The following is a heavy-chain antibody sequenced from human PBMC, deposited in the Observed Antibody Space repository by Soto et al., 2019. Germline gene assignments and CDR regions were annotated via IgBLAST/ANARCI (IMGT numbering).Heavy chain of an antibody. D-gene: IGHD3-3*01. V-gene: IGHV4-4*07. J-gene: IGHJ5*02. Sequence: SETLSLTCTVSGGSMTSYYWTWIRQPAGKGLEWIGRVYSSGGTHYNPSLKSRVTISLGTSKNQFSLRLLSVTDADTAVYFCARGQRFSDWFDPWGQGTLVTVSS. CDR1: GGSMTSYY. CDR2: VYSSGGT. CDR3: ARGQRFSDWFDP.